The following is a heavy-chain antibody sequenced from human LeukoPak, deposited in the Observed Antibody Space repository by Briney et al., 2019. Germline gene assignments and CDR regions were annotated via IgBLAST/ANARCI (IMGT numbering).Heavy chain of an antibody. V-gene: IGHV4-34*01. J-gene: IGHJ6*02. CDR1: GGSLSGYF. D-gene: IGHD6-19*01. CDR2: INQSGAT. CDR3: AREYSSGWYIDRYYYYGMDV. Sequence: PSETLSLTCTFYGGSLSGYFWSWIRQPPGKGLEWVGEINQSGATNYNPSLKSRVTISVDTSKNQFFLRLSSVTAADTAVYYCAREYSSGWYIDRYYYYGMDVWDQGTTVTVSS.